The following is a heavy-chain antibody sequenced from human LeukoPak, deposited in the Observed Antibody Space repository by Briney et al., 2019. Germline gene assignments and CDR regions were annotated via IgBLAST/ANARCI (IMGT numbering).Heavy chain of an antibody. J-gene: IGHJ6*02. Sequence: GGSLRLSSAASGFTFSSYAMSWVRQAPGKGLEWVSAISGSGGSTYYADSVKGRFTISRDNSKNTLYLQMNSLRAEDTAVYYCASRYYDFWSGYTLYGMDVWGQGTTVTVSS. CDR3: ASRYYDFWSGYTLYGMDV. CDR2: ISGSGGST. D-gene: IGHD3-3*01. V-gene: IGHV3-23*01. CDR1: GFTFSSYA.